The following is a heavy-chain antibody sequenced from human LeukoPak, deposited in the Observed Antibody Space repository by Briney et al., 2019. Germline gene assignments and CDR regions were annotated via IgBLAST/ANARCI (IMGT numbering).Heavy chain of an antibody. CDR2: ISASGGST. Sequence: GGSLRLSCAASGFTFSSSAMSWVRQVPGKGLEWVSGISASGGSTSYADSVKGRFTISRDNSKNTLYLQMNSLRAEDTAVYYCAKGSGYYYVGFDYWGQGTLVTVSS. CDR3: AKGSGYYYVGFDY. V-gene: IGHV3-23*01. CDR1: GFTFSSSA. D-gene: IGHD3-22*01. J-gene: IGHJ4*02.